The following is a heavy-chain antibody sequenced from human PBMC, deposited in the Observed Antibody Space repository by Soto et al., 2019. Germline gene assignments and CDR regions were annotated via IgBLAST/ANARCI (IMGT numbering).Heavy chain of an antibody. CDR3: ARDAGLRRTVYFDY. V-gene: IGHV3-48*01. D-gene: IGHD4-17*01. Sequence: TGGSLRLSCAASGFTFSSYSMNWVRQAPGKGLEWVSYISSSSSTIYYADSVKGRFTISRDNAKNSLYLQMNSLRAEDTAVYYCARDAGLRRTVYFDYWGQGTLVTVSS. CDR2: ISSSSSTI. CDR1: GFTFSSYS. J-gene: IGHJ4*02.